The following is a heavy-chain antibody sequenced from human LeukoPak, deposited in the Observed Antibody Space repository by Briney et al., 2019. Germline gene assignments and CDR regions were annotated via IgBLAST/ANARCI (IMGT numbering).Heavy chain of an antibody. Sequence: GASVKVSCKASGYTFTSYGTSWGRQAPGQGLEWMGWISAYNGNTNYAQKLQGRVTMTTDTSTSTAYMELRSLRSDDTAVYYCARDRNIAVAGTRDYWGQGTLVTVSS. CDR3: ARDRNIAVAGTRDY. D-gene: IGHD6-19*01. CDR1: GYTFTSYG. J-gene: IGHJ4*02. CDR2: ISAYNGNT. V-gene: IGHV1-18*01.